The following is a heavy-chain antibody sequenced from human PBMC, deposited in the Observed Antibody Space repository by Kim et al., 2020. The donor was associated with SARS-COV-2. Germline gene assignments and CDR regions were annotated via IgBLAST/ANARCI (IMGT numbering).Heavy chain of an antibody. CDR2: ISYDGSNK. V-gene: IGHV3-30*03. J-gene: IGHJ6*02. CDR3: VMKQDGSGTQRSPYGMDV. CDR1: GFTFSSYG. Sequence: GGSLRLSCAASGFTFSSYGMHWVRQAPGKGLEWVAVISYDGSNKYYADSVKGRFTISRDNSKNTLYLQMNSLRAEDTAVYYCVMKQDGSGTQRSPYGMDVWGQGTTVTVSS. D-gene: IGHD3-10*01.